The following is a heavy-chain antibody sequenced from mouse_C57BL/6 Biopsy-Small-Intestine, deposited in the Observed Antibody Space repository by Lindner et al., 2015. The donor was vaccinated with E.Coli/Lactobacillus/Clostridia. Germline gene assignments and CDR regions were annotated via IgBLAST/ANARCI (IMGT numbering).Heavy chain of an antibody. D-gene: IGHD2-10*02. CDR2: MNPGSGGA. Sequence: VQLQESGAELVRPGTSVKVSCKASGYAFTNYLIEWVKQRPGQGLEWIGVMNPGSGGANYNERFKGKATLTADKSSSTAYMQLSSLTSEDSAVYFCVRGGWYGNSYWYFDVWGTGTTVTVSS. CDR3: VRGGWYGNSYWYFDV. V-gene: IGHV1-54*01. CDR1: GYAFTNYL. J-gene: IGHJ1*03.